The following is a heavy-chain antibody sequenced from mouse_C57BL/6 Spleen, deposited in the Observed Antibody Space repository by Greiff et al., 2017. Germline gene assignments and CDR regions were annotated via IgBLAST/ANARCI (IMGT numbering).Heavy chain of an antibody. V-gene: IGHV1-82*01. D-gene: IGHD2-1*01. CDR1: GYAFSSSW. Sequence: VQLQQSGPELVKPGASVKISCKASGYAFSSSWMNWVKQRPGKGLEWIGRIYPGDGDTNYNGKFKGKATLTEDKSSSTAYMQLSSLTSEDSAVYFCARAVTGSDYFDYWGQGTTLTVSS. CDR3: ARAVTGSDYFDY. CDR2: IYPGDGDT. J-gene: IGHJ2*01.